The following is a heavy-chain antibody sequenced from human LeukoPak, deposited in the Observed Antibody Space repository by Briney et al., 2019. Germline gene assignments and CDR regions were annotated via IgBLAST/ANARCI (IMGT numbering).Heavy chain of an antibody. D-gene: IGHD6-13*01. CDR1: GYTFTSHD. Sequence: ASVKVSCKVFGYTFTSHDINWVRQAPGQGREWMGWLSTDSDDTGYAQKFQGRVSMTRDNSIDTAYMELRGLKSDDTAVYYCARGGAAAETSGFDHWGRGTLVIVSA. CDR2: LSTDSDDT. CDR3: ARGGAAAETSGFDH. J-gene: IGHJ4*02. V-gene: IGHV1-8*01.